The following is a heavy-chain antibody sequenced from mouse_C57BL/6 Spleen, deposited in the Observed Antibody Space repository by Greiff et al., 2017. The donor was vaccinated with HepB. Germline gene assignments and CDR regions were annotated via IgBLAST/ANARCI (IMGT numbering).Heavy chain of an antibody. V-gene: IGHV1-39*01. CDR1: GYSFTDYN. J-gene: IGHJ4*01. CDR2: LNPNYGTT. CDR3: GRSGNTPYDAMDY. D-gene: IGHD3-2*02. Sequence: VQLQQSGPELVKPGASVKISCKASGYSFTDYNMNWVKQSNGKSLEWIGVLNPNYGTTSYNQKFKGKATLTVDQSSSTADMQLNSLTSEEAAVYYCGRSGNTPYDAMDYWGQGTAGTGAS.